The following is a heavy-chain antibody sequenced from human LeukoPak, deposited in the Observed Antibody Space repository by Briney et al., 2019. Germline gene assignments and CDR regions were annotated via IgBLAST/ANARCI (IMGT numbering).Heavy chain of an antibody. CDR2: INLDGSVQ. J-gene: IGHJ4*02. D-gene: IGHD6-13*01. V-gene: IGHV3-7*01. Sequence: GGSLRLSCATSGFILSSYWMTWVRQAPGQGLEWVANINLDGSVQWYADSVKGRFTISRDNAKNSVYLQMNSLRAEDTAVYYCAKWAGYSSTWYGLFDCWGQGTLVTVSS. CDR1: GFILSSYW. CDR3: AKWAGYSSTWYGLFDC.